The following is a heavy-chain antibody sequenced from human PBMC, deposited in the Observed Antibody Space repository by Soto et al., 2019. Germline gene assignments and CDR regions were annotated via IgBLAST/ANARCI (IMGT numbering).Heavy chain of an antibody. J-gene: IGHJ6*02. Sequence: QVQLVESGGGVVQPGRSLRLSCAASEFTFSNYGMHWVRQAPGKGLEWAAVILNDGSNRYHADSVKDRFTISRNNSKNTLNLQMNSLRAEDTAVYYCARDDEYSGNGMDVWGQGTTVTVS. CDR2: ILNDGSNR. V-gene: IGHV3-33*01. CDR3: ARDDEYSGNGMDV. D-gene: IGHD3-10*01. CDR1: EFTFSNYG.